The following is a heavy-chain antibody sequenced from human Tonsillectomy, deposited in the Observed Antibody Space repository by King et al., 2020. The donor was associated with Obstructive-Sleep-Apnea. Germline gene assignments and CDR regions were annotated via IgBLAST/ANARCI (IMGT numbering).Heavy chain of an antibody. CDR3: ARSHAAGWYNWNDGSYFDY. CDR1: GYTFTSYD. D-gene: IGHD1-20*01. V-gene: IGHV1-8*01. J-gene: IGHJ4*02. Sequence: QLVQSGAEVKKPGASVKVSCKASGYTFTSYDINWVRQATGQGLEWMGWMNPNSGNTGYAQKFQGRVTMTRNTSISTAYMELSSLRSEDTAVYYCARSHAAGWYNWNDGSYFDYWGQGTLVTVSS. CDR2: MNPNSGNT.